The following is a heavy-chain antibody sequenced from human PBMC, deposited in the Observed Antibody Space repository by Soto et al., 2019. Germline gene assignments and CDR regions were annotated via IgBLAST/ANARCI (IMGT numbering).Heavy chain of an antibody. Sequence: SETLSLTCTVSGGSISSSSYYWGWIRQPPGKGLEWIGSIYYSGSTYYNPSLKSRVTISVDTSKNQFSLKLSSVTAADTAVYYCARLPPFITIFGVVPEGPYYYGMDVWGQGTTVTVSS. J-gene: IGHJ6*02. CDR2: IYYSGST. D-gene: IGHD3-3*01. CDR1: GGSISSSSYY. V-gene: IGHV4-39*01. CDR3: ARLPPFITIFGVVPEGPYYYGMDV.